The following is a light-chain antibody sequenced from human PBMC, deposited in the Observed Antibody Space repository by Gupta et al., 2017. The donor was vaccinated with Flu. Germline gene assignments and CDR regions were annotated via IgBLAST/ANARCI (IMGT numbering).Light chain of an antibody. CDR1: RGHSSYA. Sequence: KLTCTLSRGHSSYAIAWHQQQPEKGPRDSMKRNSDGSHSKGDGIPDRFSGSSSGAERYLTISSLQAEEEADYYCQTWGTGIRVVFGGGTKLTVL. J-gene: IGLJ2*01. CDR2: RNSDGSH. V-gene: IGLV4-69*01. CDR3: QTWGTGIRVV.